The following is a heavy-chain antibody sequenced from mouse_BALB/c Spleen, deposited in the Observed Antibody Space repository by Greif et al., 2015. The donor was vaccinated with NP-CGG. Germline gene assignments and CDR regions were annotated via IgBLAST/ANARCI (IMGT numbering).Heavy chain of an antibody. CDR3: TRFYYGSSYYAMDY. V-gene: IGHV1S81*02. CDR2: INPSSGGT. Sequence: VQLQQSGAELVKPGASVKLSCKASGYTFTSYYMYWVKQRPGQGLEWIGEINPSSGGTNINEKFKSKATLTVDKSSSTAYMQLSSLTSEDSAVYYCTRFYYGSSYYAMDYWGQGTSVTVSS. D-gene: IGHD1-1*01. J-gene: IGHJ4*01. CDR1: GYTFTSYY.